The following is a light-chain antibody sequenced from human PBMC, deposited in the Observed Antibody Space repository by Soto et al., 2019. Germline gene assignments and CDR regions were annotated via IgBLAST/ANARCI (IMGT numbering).Light chain of an antibody. Sequence: EIVLTQSPGTLSSSPGERVTLSCRASQSVSSSYLAWYQQKRGLAPRLLIYAASSRAAGIPDRFSGSGSGTDFNLTISRLEPEDFAVYYCQQYGSSSWTFGQGTKVDIK. J-gene: IGKJ1*01. CDR2: AAS. CDR1: QSVSSSY. V-gene: IGKV3-20*01. CDR3: QQYGSSSWT.